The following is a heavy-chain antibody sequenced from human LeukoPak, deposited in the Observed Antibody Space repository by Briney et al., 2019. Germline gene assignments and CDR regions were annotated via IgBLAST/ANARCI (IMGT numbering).Heavy chain of an antibody. D-gene: IGHD2-2*02. CDR3: ARDLIVVVPAAIGGNWFDP. J-gene: IGHJ5*02. CDR2: ISAYNGNT. Sequence: ASVKVSCKASGYTFTSYGISWVRQAPGQGVEWMGWISAYNGNTNYAQKLQGRVTMTTDTSTSTAYMELRSLRSDDTAVYYCARDLIVVVPAAIGGNWFDPWGQGTLVTVSS. V-gene: IGHV1-18*01. CDR1: GYTFTSYG.